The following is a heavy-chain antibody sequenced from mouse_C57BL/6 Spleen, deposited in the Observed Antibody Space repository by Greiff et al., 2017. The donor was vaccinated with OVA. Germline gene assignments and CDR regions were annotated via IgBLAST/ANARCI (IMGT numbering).Heavy chain of an antibody. Sequence: EVKLQESGGGLVQPGGSMKLSCVASGFTFSNYWMNWVRQSPEKGLEWVAQIRLKSDNYATHYAESVKGRFTISRDDSKSSVYLQMNNLRAEDTGIYYCTAAEAWFAYWGQGTLVTVSA. CDR3: TAAEAWFAY. J-gene: IGHJ3*01. V-gene: IGHV6-3*01. CDR2: IRLKSDNYAT. CDR1: GFTFSNYW.